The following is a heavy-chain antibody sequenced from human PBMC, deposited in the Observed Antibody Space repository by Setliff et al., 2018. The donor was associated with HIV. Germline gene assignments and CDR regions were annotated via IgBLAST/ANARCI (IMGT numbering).Heavy chain of an antibody. J-gene: IGHJ6*03. CDR1: GGSISSHY. V-gene: IGHV4-59*11. CDR2: IYCSGST. D-gene: IGHD3-3*01. CDR3: AKLVVQSRFLEWSPSRDYSYYYMDV. Sequence: SETLSLTCTVSGGSISSHYWSWIRQPPGKGLEWIGYIYCSGSTNYNPSLKSRVTISDDTSKNQFSLKLSSVTAADTAVYYGAKLVVQSRFLEWSPSRDYSYYYMDVWGTGTTVTVSS.